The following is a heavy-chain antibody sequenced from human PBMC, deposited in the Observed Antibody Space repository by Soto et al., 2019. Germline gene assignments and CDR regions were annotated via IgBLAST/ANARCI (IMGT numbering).Heavy chain of an antibody. Sequence: QVQLVESGGGVVQPGRSLRLSCTDSGFTFSSYAMHWVRQAPGKGLEWVAIISYDGSDKYYADSVKGRFTISRDNSKNTLHLLMNSLRAEDTAVYYCASDRSGWPEGRFDYWGQGTVVTVSS. V-gene: IGHV3-30-3*01. CDR3: ASDRSGWPEGRFDY. J-gene: IGHJ4*02. CDR2: ISYDGSDK. D-gene: IGHD6-19*01. CDR1: GFTFSSYA.